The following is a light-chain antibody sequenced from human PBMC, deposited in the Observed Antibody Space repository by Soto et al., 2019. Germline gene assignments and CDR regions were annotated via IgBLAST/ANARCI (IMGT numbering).Light chain of an antibody. J-gene: IGKJ1*01. CDR3: QQYQTYSRT. Sequence: DIQMTQSPSTVSASVGDRITITCRASQSINTWLAWYRQRPGEAPQLLIYDVSTLAMGVPARFSGSGSGTDFTLSISRLQADDFATFYCQQYQTYSRTFGQVTKVEVK. CDR2: DVS. V-gene: IGKV1-5*01. CDR1: QSINTW.